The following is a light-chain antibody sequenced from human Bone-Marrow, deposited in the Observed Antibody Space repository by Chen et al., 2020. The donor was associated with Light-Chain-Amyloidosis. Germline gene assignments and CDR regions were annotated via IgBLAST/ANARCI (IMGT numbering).Light chain of an antibody. Sequence: GDRVTVTCQASQDSHFFLNWYQQKEGKPPKLLIYGASNLETGVPSRFSGSGSGTDFTFTINSLQPEDIATYYGHQYDTVPPKFGQGTRLEIK. CDR3: HQYDTVPPK. CDR1: QDSHFF. V-gene: IGKV1-33*01. J-gene: IGKJ2*01. CDR2: GAS.